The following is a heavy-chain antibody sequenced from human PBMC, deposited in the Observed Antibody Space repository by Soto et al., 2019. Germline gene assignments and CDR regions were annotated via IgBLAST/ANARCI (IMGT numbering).Heavy chain of an antibody. D-gene: IGHD3-22*01. CDR2: INPNSGGT. Sequence: ASVKVSCKASGYTFTGYYMHWVRQAPGQGLEWMGWINPNSGGTNYAQKFQGWVTMTRDTSISTAYMELSRLRSDDTAVYYCARAEGYYYSPAPFSFDIWGKGTMVTVSS. CDR3: ARAEGYYYSPAPFSFDI. V-gene: IGHV1-2*04. CDR1: GYTFTGYY. J-gene: IGHJ3*02.